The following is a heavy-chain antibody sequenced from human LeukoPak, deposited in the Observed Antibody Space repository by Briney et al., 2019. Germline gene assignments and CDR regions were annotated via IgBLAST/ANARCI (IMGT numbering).Heavy chain of an antibody. CDR2: IYYSGST. CDR1: GGSISSYY. J-gene: IGHJ4*02. CDR3: ARHGYYFDY. D-gene: IGHD1-14*01. V-gene: IGHV4-59*08. Sequence: SETLSLTCTVSGGSISSYYWSWIRQPPGKGLGWIGYIYYSGSTNYNPSLKSRVTISVDTSKNQFSLKLSSVTAADTAVYYCARHGYYFDYWGQGTLVTVSS.